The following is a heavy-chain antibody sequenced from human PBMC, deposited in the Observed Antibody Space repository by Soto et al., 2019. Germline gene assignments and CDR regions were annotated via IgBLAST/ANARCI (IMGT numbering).Heavy chain of an antibody. CDR1: GGSISSYY. CDR3: ARGSYADP. CDR2: IYYSGST. V-gene: IGHV4-59*01. Sequence: SESLCLPCTVSGGSISSYYWSWIRQPPGKGLEWIGYIYYSGSTNYTPSLKSRVTISVDTSKNQFSLKLSSVSAADTAVYYCARGSYADPWGQGTLVTVSS. D-gene: IGHD1-26*01. J-gene: IGHJ5*01.